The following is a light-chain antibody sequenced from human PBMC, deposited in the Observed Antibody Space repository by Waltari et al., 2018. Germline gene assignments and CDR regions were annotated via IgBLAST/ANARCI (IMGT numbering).Light chain of an antibody. J-gene: IGKJ1*01. CDR1: QRVNGNY. CDR2: GAY. CDR3: QQYGNAPRT. V-gene: IGKV3-20*01. Sequence: EIVLTQSPGTLSLSPGERATLSCRASQRVNGNYLAWYQQKPGQAPRLLIYGAYGRATGIPDRFSGSGSGSDFTRTIDRLEPEDFAVYYCQQYGNAPRTFGQGTKVEIE.